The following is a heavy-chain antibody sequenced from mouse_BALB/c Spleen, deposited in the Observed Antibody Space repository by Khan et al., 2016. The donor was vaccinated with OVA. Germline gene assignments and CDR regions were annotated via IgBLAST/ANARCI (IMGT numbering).Heavy chain of an antibody. J-gene: IGHJ4*01. CDR2: ISSGGGST. D-gene: IGHD2-1*01. V-gene: IGHV5-12-1*01. Sequence: EVELVESGGGLVKPGGSLKLSCAASGFAFSSYDMSWVRQTPEKRLEWVAYISSGGGSTYYPDTVKGRFTISRDNAKNTLYLQMSSLKSEDTAMYYCAREGNYVLDAMDYWGQGTSVTVSS. CDR1: GFAFSSYD. CDR3: AREGNYVLDAMDY.